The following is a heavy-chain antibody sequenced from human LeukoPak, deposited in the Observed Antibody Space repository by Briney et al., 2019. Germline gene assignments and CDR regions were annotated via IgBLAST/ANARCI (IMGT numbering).Heavy chain of an antibody. CDR1: GFSVSSNY. J-gene: IGHJ4*02. D-gene: IGHD1-26*01. CDR2: IYSGGST. V-gene: IGHV3-53*01. CDR3: ARGDSGKWNYKRGFDY. Sequence: GGSLRLSCAASGFSVSSNYVSWVRQAPGKGLEWVSVIYSGGSTNYADSVKGRFTISRDNSKNTLYLQMSSLRAEDTAVYYCARGDSGKWNYKRGFDYWGQGTLVTVSS.